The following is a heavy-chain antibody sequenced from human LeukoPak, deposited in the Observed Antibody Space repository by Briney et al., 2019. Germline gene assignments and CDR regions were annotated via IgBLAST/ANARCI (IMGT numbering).Heavy chain of an antibody. CDR1: GFTVSDNY. Sequence: GGSLRLSCAASGFTVSDNYMSWVRQAPGKGLEWVSVIYSGGTTYSADSVKGRFTISRDNSKNTLYLQMNRLRAENTAVYYCVRHDSWAGWFVLWGQRTLVTVSS. CDR3: VRHDSWAGWFVL. CDR2: IYSGGTT. D-gene: IGHD3-22*01. V-gene: IGHV3-53*01. J-gene: IGHJ5*02.